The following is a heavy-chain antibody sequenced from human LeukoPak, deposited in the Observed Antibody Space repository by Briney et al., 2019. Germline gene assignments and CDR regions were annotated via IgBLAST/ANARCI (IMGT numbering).Heavy chain of an antibody. CDR3: AKDSMVVAATPPDY. CDR2: ISYDGSNK. D-gene: IGHD2-15*01. Sequence: GGSLRLSCAASGFTFSSYGMHWVRQAPGKGLDWVAVISYDGSNKYYADSVKGRFTISRDHSKNTLYLQMNSLRAEDTAVYYCAKDSMVVAATPPDYWGQGTLVTVSS. CDR1: GFTFSSYG. J-gene: IGHJ4*02. V-gene: IGHV3-30*18.